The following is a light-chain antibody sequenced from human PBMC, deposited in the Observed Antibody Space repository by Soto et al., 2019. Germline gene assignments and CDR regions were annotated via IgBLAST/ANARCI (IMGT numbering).Light chain of an antibody. CDR2: EVN. CDR3: TSYAGGNNV. V-gene: IGLV2-8*01. Sequence: QSVLTQPPSASGSPGQSVTISCTGTSSDVGGYNYVSWYQQNPGKVPKLMIYEVNKRPSGVPDRFSGSKSGNTGSLTVSGLQAEDEADYYCTSYAGGNNVFGTGTKVTVL. J-gene: IGLJ1*01. CDR1: SSDVGGYNY.